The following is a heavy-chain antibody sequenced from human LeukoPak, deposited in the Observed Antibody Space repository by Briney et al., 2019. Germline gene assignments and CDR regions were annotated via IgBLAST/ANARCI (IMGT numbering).Heavy chain of an antibody. CDR1: GGSISSYY. V-gene: IGHV4-4*07. D-gene: IGHD3-22*01. J-gene: IGHJ6*03. Sequence: SETLSLTCTVSGGSISSYYWSWIRQPAGKGLEWIGRIYTSGSTNYNPSLKSRVTMSVDTSKNQFSLKLSSVTAADTAVYYWARGIGYYSDYYMDVWGKGTTVTVSS. CDR3: ARGIGYYSDYYMDV. CDR2: IYTSGST.